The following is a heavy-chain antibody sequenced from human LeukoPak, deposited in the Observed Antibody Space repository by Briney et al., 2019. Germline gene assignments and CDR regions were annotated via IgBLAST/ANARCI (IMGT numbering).Heavy chain of an antibody. CDR2: IYHSGST. CDR1: GGSISSGGYY. J-gene: IGHJ4*02. D-gene: IGHD3-22*01. V-gene: IGHV4-30-2*01. Sequence: NPSETLSLTCTVSGGSISSGGYYWSWIRQPPGKGLEWIGYIYHSGSTYYNPSLKSRLTMSVDTSKNQFSLRLRSVTAADTAVYYCARHIHVTMILVILSDYFDYWSRGTLVSVSS. CDR3: ARHIHVTMILVILSDYFDY.